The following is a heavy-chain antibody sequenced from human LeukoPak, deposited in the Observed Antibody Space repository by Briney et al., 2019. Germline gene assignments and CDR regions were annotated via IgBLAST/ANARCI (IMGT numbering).Heavy chain of an antibody. V-gene: IGHV3-21*01. CDR2: ITSSGPYM. J-gene: IGHJ4*02. CDR3: ARDRDYDFWSAYYPTPDY. D-gene: IGHD3-3*01. CDR1: GFSFTPYT. Sequence: PGGSLRLSCAASGFSFTPYTMNWLRQSPGKGLEWVSSITSSGPYMYYAESVKGRFIISRDNSKNTLYLQMNSLRAEDTAVYYCARDRDYDFWSAYYPTPDYWGQGTLVTVSS.